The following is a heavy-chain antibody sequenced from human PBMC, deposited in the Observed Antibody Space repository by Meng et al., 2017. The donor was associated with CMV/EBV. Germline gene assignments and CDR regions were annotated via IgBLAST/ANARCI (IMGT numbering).Heavy chain of an antibody. D-gene: IGHD6-19*01. V-gene: IGHV4-34*01. Sequence: GSLRLSCTVYGGSSSGYYWSWIRQPPGKGLEWIGEINHSGSTNYSPSLKSRLTISVDTSKKQFSLKLSSVTAADKAVYYCARGAGSDYWGQGTLVTVSS. CDR2: INHSGST. CDR1: GGSSSGYY. J-gene: IGHJ4*02. CDR3: ARGAGSDY.